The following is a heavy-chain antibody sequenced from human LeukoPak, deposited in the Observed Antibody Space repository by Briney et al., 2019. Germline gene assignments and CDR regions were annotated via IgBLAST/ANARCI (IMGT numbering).Heavy chain of an antibody. V-gene: IGHV3-48*03. CDR1: GFTFSSYE. CDR3: ARGYCSSTSCSTTNDY. Sequence: PGGSLRLSCAASGFTFSSYEMNWVRQAPGKGLELVSYISSSGSTIYYADSVKGRFTISRDNAKNSLYLQMNSLRAEDTAVYYCARGYCSSTSCSTTNDYWGQGTLVTVSS. CDR2: ISSSGSTI. D-gene: IGHD2-2*01. J-gene: IGHJ4*02.